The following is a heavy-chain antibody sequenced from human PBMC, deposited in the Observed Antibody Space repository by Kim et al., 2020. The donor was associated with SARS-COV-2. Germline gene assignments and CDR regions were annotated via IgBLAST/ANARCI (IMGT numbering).Heavy chain of an antibody. CDR3: ARDLPPIAAAGTDGMDV. V-gene: IGHV4-34*01. J-gene: IGHJ6*01. CDR2: INHSGST. Sequence: SETLSLTCAVYGGSFSGYYWSWIRQPPGKGLEWIGEINHSGSTNYNPSLKSRVTISVDTSKNQFSLKLSSVTAADTAVYYCARDLPPIAAAGTDGMDVWG. D-gene: IGHD6-13*01. CDR1: GGSFSGYY.